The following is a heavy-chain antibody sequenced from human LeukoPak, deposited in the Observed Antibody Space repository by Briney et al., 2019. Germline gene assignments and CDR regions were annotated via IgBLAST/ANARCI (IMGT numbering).Heavy chain of an antibody. CDR3: ARLRCSSTSCSHSFDY. V-gene: IGHV1-3*01. Sequence: ASVKVSCKASGYTFTSYAMHWVHQAPGQRLEWMGWINAGNGNTKYSQKFQGRVTITRDTSASTAYMELSSLRSEDTAVYYCARLRCSSTSCSHSFDYWGQGTLVTVSS. J-gene: IGHJ4*02. D-gene: IGHD2-2*01. CDR2: INAGNGNT. CDR1: GYTFTSYA.